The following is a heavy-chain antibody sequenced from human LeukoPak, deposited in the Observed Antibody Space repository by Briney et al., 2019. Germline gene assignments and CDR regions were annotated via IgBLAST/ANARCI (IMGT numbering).Heavy chain of an antibody. CDR2: IFPAFGSA. CDR3: GRPYGSGNYYNLGLDY. V-gene: IGHV1-69*13. CDR1: GGTFSDYA. D-gene: IGHD3-10*01. J-gene: IGHJ4*02. Sequence: SVKVSCKASGGTFSDYAFIWVRQAPGQGLEVMGRIFPAFGSATYAQKFHDRVTISADEFTSTVFVEVNSLRFEDTAIYYCGRPYGSGNYYNLGLDYWGQGTPVTVSS.